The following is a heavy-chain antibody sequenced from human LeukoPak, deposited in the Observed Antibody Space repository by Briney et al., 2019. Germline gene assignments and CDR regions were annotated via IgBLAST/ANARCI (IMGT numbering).Heavy chain of an antibody. Sequence: GGSLRLSCAASGFTFSDYYMSWIRQAPGKGLEWVSYISSSGSTIYYADSVKGRFTISRDNAKNSLYLQMNSLRAEDTAVYYCARAKARAMITFGGVIVGWFDPWGQGTLVTVSS. V-gene: IGHV3-11*01. CDR2: ISSSGSTI. J-gene: IGHJ5*02. CDR1: GFTFSDYY. CDR3: ARAKARAMITFGGVIVGWFDP. D-gene: IGHD3-16*02.